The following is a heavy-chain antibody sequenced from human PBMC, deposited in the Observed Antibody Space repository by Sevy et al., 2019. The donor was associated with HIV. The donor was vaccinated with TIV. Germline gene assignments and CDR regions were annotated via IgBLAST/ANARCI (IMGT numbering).Heavy chain of an antibody. CDR3: AGPFSTGEGY. CDR1: GGTFSSYA. J-gene: IGHJ4*02. D-gene: IGHD3-16*01. Sequence: ASVKVSCKASGGTFSSYAISWVRQAPGQGLEWMGGIIPIFGTANYAQKFQGRVTITANESTSTAYMELSSLRSEATAVYYCAGPFSTGEGYWGQGTLVTVSS. V-gene: IGHV1-69*13. CDR2: IIPIFGTA.